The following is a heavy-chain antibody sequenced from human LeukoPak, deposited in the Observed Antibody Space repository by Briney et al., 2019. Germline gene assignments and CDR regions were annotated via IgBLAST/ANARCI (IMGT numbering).Heavy chain of an antibody. Sequence: PSETLSLTCTVSGGSISNYYWSWIRQPPGKGLEWIGYIYYSGSTNYNPSLKSRVTISVDTSKNQFSLKLSSVTAADTAVYYCARHLRFWSGYYTGYFDYWGQGTLVTVSS. V-gene: IGHV4-59*08. CDR1: GGSISNYY. CDR2: IYYSGST. CDR3: ARHLRFWSGYYTGYFDY. J-gene: IGHJ4*02. D-gene: IGHD3-3*01.